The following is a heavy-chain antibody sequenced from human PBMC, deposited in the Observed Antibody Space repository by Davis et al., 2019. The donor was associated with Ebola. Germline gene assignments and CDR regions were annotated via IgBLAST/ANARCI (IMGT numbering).Heavy chain of an antibody. V-gene: IGHV5-51*01. CDR1: GYMFSKFW. CDR3: ASLRRTITGMDDAFDI. D-gene: IGHD2-8*02. J-gene: IGHJ3*02. Sequence: KVSCKGSGYMFSKFWIGWVRQKPGEGLEWMGIIYPGDSDTRYSPSFRGQVTISADKSTSSAYLQWSSLKASDTAMYYCASLRRTITGMDDAFDIWGQGTMVTVSS. CDR2: IYPGDSDT.